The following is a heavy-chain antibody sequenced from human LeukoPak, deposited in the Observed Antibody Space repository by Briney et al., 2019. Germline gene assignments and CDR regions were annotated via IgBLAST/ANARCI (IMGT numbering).Heavy chain of an antibody. J-gene: IGHJ4*02. V-gene: IGHV3-21*06. Sequence: GGSLRLSCEASGFTFSSISMNWVHQAPGKGLEWVSSISPDGETTYHADSVKGRFTTSRDNAKSSLYLQMNSLRAEDTALYYCTRDLPVPSLVRGIIIYGLIDYWGQGTLVTVSS. CDR2: ISPDGETT. CDR1: GFTFSSIS. D-gene: IGHD3-10*01. CDR3: TRDLPVPSLVRGIIIYGLIDY.